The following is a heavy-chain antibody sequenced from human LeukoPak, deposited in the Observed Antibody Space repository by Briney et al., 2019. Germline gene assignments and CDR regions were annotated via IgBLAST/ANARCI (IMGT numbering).Heavy chain of an antibody. V-gene: IGHV3-48*01. CDR1: GFTFSTYN. D-gene: IGHD5-12*01. CDR2: ISDSSAM. J-gene: IGHJ4*02. Sequence: PGGSLRLSCAASGFTFSTYNMKWVRQAPGKGLEWVSYISDSSAMYYADSVRGRFTISRENDKNSLFLQMNSLRAEDTAVYYCARDGGYSGYDADCWGQGTLVTVSS. CDR3: ARDGGYSGYDADC.